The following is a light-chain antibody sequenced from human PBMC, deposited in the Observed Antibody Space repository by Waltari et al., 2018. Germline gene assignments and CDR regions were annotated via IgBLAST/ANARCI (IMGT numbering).Light chain of an antibody. CDR3: QTGGHGTWV. CDR2: VDRDGSH. J-gene: IGLJ3*02. V-gene: IGLV4-69*01. Sequence: QRQEKGLRYLMKVDRDGSHSEGDDIPDRFSGSSSGAERYLTIAIRQSEDEADYYCQTGGHGTWVFGGGTKLTVL.